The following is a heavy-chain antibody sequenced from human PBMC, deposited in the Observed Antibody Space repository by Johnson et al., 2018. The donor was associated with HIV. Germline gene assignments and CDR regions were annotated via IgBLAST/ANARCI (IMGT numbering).Heavy chain of an antibody. CDR1: GFIFSSYG. CDR3: ARATYYYDTSGYLTRPRAFDV. V-gene: IGHV3-20*04. CDR2: INWNGGST. Sequence: EVQLVESGGGVVQPGRSVRLSCAASGFIFSSYGMAWVRQAPGKGLEWVSGINWNGGSTGYADSVKGRFTISRDNAKNSLYLEMNSLRVEDTALYYCARATYYYDTSGYLTRPRAFDVWGLGTMVTVSS. J-gene: IGHJ3*01. D-gene: IGHD3-22*01.